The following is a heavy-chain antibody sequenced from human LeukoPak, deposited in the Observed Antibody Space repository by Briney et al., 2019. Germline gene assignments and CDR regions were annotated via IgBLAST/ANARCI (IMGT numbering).Heavy chain of an antibody. CDR2: ISGSGGST. J-gene: IGHJ4*02. CDR1: GFTFRSDW. D-gene: IGHD2-21*02. CDR3: AKDLTGDTDY. Sequence: GGSLRLSCAASGFTFRSDWMSWVRQAPGKGLEWVSAISGSGGSTYYADSVKGRFTISRDNSKNTLYQQMNSLRVEDTAVYYCAKDLTGDTDYWGQGTLVTVSS. V-gene: IGHV3-23*01.